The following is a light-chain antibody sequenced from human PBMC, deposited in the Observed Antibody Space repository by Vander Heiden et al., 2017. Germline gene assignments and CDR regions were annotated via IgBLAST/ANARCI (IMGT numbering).Light chain of an antibody. V-gene: IGLV4-69*01. CDR3: QTWGTGM. CDR1: SAHSSYA. Sequence: QLVLTQSPSASASLGSSVKLTCTLSSAHSSYAIAWHQQQPEKGPRYLMKLNSDGSHSKGDGIPDRFSGSSSGAERYLTISSLQSEDEADYYCQTWGTGMFGGGTKLTVL. CDR2: LNSDGSH. J-gene: IGLJ3*02.